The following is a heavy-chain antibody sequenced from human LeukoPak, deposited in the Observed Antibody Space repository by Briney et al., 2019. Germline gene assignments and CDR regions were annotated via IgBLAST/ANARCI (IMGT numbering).Heavy chain of an antibody. V-gene: IGHV3-30*18. D-gene: IGHD5-18*01. CDR3: AKDLYVDTALGADY. CDR2: ISYDGSNK. Sequence: PGGSLRLSCAASGFTFSNYGMHWVRQAPGKGLEWVAVISYDGSNKYYADSVKGRFTISRDNSKNTLYLQMNSLRAEDTAVYYCAKDLYVDTALGADYWGQGTLVTVSS. J-gene: IGHJ4*02. CDR1: GFTFSNYG.